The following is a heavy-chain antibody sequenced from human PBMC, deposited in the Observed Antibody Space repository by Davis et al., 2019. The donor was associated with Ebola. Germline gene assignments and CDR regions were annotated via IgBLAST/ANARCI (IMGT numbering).Heavy chain of an antibody. CDR2: INPNSGGT. D-gene: IGHD2-8*02. V-gene: IGHV1-2*02. CDR3: AREDAGGVYTLVG. Sequence: ASVKVSCKASGYTFTGYYMHWVRQAPGQGLEWMGWINPNSGGTNYAQKFQGRVTMTRDTSISTAYMELSRLRSDDTAVYYCAREDAGGVYTLVGWGQGTLVTVSS. CDR1: GYTFTGYY. J-gene: IGHJ4*02.